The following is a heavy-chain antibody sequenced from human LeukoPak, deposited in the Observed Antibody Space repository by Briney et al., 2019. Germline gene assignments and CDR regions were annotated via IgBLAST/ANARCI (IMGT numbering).Heavy chain of an antibody. Sequence: ASVKVSCKASAYTFTGFYFHWVRQAPGRGLEWMGWINPNSGGTNYAQRFKGRVAMTRDTSISTAYMELRSLRSDDTAVYYCARDTQAAADTFDYWGQGTLVTVSS. D-gene: IGHD6-13*01. CDR3: ARDTQAAADTFDY. CDR1: AYTFTGFY. V-gene: IGHV1-2*02. CDR2: INPNSGGT. J-gene: IGHJ4*02.